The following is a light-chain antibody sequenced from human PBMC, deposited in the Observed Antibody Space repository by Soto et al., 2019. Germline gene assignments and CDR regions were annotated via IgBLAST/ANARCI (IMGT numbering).Light chain of an antibody. CDR1: QDIKKY. V-gene: IGKV1-33*01. CDR2: GAS. J-gene: IGKJ3*01. Sequence: DIQMTQSPSSLSASIGDRVTITCQASQDIKKYLSWYQQKPGRAPKLLIYGASNLETGVTSRFSGSGYGTDFTFTISRLQPEDIATYYCQHYDNLPPFTFGPGTKVAIK. CDR3: QHYDNLPPFT.